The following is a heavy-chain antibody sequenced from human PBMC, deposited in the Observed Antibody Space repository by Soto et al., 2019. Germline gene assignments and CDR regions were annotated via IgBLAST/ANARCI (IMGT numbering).Heavy chain of an antibody. V-gene: IGHV3-7*01. J-gene: IGHJ4*02. CDR3: PRWAGRCSGCSCFFDS. D-gene: IGHD2-15*01. CDR1: GFSLTRYW. Sequence: GGSLRLSCIASGFSLTRYWMSWVRQTPGKGLGWVAKINEDGTRRDYMESVEGRFTISRDSAKNSLSLHMNSLRADDTAVYYCPRWAGRCSGCSCFFDSWGQGTLVTVSS. CDR2: INEDGTRR.